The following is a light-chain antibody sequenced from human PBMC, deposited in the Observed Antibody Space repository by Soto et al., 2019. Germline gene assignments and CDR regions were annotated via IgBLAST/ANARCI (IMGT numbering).Light chain of an antibody. CDR1: SSDVGGYNY. CDR3: SSYTSSSVVV. CDR2: EVS. V-gene: IGLV2-14*01. J-gene: IGLJ2*01. Sequence: QSALTKPASVSGSPGQSITISCTGTSSDVGGYNYVSWYQQHPGKAPKLMIYEVSNRPSGVSNRFSGSKSGNTASLTISWHQAEDETDYYCSSYTSSSVVVFGRGTKLTVL.